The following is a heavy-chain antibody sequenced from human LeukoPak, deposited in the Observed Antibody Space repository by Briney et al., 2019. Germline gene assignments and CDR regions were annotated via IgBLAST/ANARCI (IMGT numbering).Heavy chain of an antibody. CDR3: ARDPDCSSTSCLSV. Sequence: ASVKVSCKASGYTFTSYGISWVRQAPGQGLEWMGWINAGNGNTKYSQKFQGRVTITRDTSASTAYMELSSLRSEDTAVYYCARDPDCSSTSCLSVWGQGTLVTVSS. D-gene: IGHD2-2*01. V-gene: IGHV1-18*01. CDR2: INAGNGNT. J-gene: IGHJ4*02. CDR1: GYTFTSYG.